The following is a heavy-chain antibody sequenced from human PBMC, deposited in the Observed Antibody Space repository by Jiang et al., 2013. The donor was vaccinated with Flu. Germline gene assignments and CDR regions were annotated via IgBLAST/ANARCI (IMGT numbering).Heavy chain of an antibody. J-gene: IGHJ6*02. Sequence: LKPSETLSLTCAVYGGSFSGYYWSWIRQPQEGAGVDWEINHSGSTNYNPSLKSRVTISVDTSKNQFSLKLSSVTAADTAVYYCARGLNYYDSSGYYGRYYSYYYGMDVWGQGTTVTVSS. CDR1: GGSFSGYY. D-gene: IGHD3-22*01. CDR2: INHSGST. V-gene: IGHV4-34*01. CDR3: ARGLNYYDSSGYYGRYYSYYYGMDV.